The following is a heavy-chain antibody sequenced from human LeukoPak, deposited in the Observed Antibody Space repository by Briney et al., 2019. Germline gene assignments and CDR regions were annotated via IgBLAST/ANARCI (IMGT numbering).Heavy chain of an antibody. V-gene: IGHV4-31*03. Sequence: SQTLSLTCTVSGGSISSGGYYWSWIRQHPGKGLEWIGYIYYSGSTYYNPSLKSRVTISVDTSKNQFSLKLSSVTAADTAVYYCAREREYYGSGSYFGNWFDPWGQGTLSPSPQ. CDR3: AREREYYGSGSYFGNWFDP. CDR2: IYYSGST. CDR1: GGSISSGGYY. D-gene: IGHD3-10*01. J-gene: IGHJ5*02.